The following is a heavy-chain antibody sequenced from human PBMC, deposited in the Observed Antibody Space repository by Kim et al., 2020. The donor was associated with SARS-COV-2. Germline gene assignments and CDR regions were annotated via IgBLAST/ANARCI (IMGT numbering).Heavy chain of an antibody. CDR1: GGTFSSYA. D-gene: IGHD2-2*01. Sequence: SVKVSCKASGGTFSSYAISWVRQAPGQGLEWMGGIIPIFGTANYAQKFQGRVKITADESTSTAYMELSSLRSEDTAVYYCARANYCSSTSCQYYFDYWGQGTLVTVSS. CDR2: IIPIFGTA. CDR3: ARANYCSSTSCQYYFDY. V-gene: IGHV1-69*13. J-gene: IGHJ4*02.